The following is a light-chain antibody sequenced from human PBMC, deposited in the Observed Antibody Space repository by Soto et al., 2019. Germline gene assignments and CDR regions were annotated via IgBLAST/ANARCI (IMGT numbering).Light chain of an antibody. Sequence: DIQMTQSPSTLSASVGDRVTITCRASQTIINWLAWYQQKPGKAPKLLIYKASTLKSGVPSRFSGSGSGTEFTLTISSLQPDDFATYYCQPYNSYSEAFGQGTKVDMK. J-gene: IGKJ1*01. CDR2: KAS. CDR1: QTIINW. V-gene: IGKV1-5*03. CDR3: QPYNSYSEA.